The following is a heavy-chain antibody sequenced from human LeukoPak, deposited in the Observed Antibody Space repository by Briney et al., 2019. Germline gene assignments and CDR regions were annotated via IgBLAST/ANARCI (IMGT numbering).Heavy chain of an antibody. D-gene: IGHD5-18*01. CDR1: GGTFSSYA. CDR3: ASTAMVMYAFDI. J-gene: IGHJ3*02. Sequence: SVKVSCKTSGGTFSSYAISWVRQAPGQGLEWMGRIIPILGIANYTQKFQGRVTITADKSTSTAYMELSSLRSEDTAVYYCASTAMVMYAFDIWGQGTMVTVSS. V-gene: IGHV1-69*04. CDR2: IIPILGIA.